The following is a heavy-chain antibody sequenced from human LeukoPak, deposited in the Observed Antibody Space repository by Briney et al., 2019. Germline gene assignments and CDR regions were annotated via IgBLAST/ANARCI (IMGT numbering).Heavy chain of an antibody. CDR2: INPNSGGT. CDR1: GYTFTGYY. J-gene: IGHJ3*02. D-gene: IGHD2-15*01. Sequence: ASVKVSCKASGYTFTGYYMHWVRQAPGQGLEWMGRINPNSGGTNYAQKFQGRVTMTRDTSISTDYMELSRLRSDDTAVYYCARPNGVYCSGGSCYSRAAFDIWGQGTMVTVSS. CDR3: ARPNGVYCSGGSCYSRAAFDI. V-gene: IGHV1-2*06.